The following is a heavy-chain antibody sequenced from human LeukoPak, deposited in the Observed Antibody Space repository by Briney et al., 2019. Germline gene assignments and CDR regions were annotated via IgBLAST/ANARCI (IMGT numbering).Heavy chain of an antibody. D-gene: IGHD1-26*01. CDR2: VSSIGISS. CDR1: GFTFSNYA. J-gene: IGHJ4*02. Sequence: GGSLRLSCTASGFTFSNYAITWVRQAPGKGLEWVSSVSSIGISSYYADSVKGRFTISRDNSQNTLYLQMNSLRAEDTAIYYCAKDMGSRATNLDYWGQGTLATVSS. CDR3: AKDMGSRATNLDY. V-gene: IGHV3-23*01.